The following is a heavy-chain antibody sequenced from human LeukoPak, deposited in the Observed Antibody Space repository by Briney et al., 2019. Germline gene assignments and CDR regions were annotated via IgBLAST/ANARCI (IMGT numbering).Heavy chain of an antibody. CDR3: ARGPITYDSWFDP. Sequence: SETLSLTCAVYGGSFSGYYWSWIRQPPGKRLEWIGEINHSGSTNYNPSLKSRVTISVDTSKNQFSLKLSSVTAADTAVYYCARGPITYDSWFDPWGQGTLVTVSS. J-gene: IGHJ5*02. CDR1: GGSFSGYY. V-gene: IGHV4-34*01. CDR2: INHSGST. D-gene: IGHD3-10*01.